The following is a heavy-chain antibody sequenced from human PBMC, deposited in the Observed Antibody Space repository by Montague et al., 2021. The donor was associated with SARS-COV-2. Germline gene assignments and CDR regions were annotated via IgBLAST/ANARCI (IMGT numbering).Heavy chain of an antibody. Sequence: SETLSLTCEVSGGSISSYYWSWIRQSPGKGLEWIGYVHYTGSTKYNPSLKTRVTLSLDTPKNRFSLELSSVTAADTAVYYCARAQNTCFIANCVNYFEVWGLGALVTVSS. D-gene: IGHD1-1*01. CDR3: ARAQNTCFIANCVNYFEV. CDR2: VHYTGST. V-gene: IGHV4-59*01. CDR1: GGSISSYY. J-gene: IGHJ4*02.